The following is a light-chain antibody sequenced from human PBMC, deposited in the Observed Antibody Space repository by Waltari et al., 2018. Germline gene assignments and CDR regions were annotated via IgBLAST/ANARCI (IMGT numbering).Light chain of an antibody. V-gene: IGKV3-20*01. CDR1: HSFSGGY. J-gene: IGKJ1*01. CDR2: DAS. CDR3: QQYGTFPWT. Sequence: EFVLTQSPGALSFSPGEGATLSCRASHSFSGGYLAWYQYQPAQAPRLLIYDASSRATCLPDRFSGSGSWTDFTLTISRLEPEDFGVYFCQQYGTFPWTFGQGTKV.